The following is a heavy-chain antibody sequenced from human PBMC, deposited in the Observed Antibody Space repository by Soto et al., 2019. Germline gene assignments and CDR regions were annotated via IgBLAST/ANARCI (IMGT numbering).Heavy chain of an antibody. V-gene: IGHV3-9*01. Sequence: PGGSLRLSCAASGFTFDDYAMHWVRQAPGKGLEWVSGISWNSGSIGYADSVKGRFTISRDNAKNSLYLQMNSLRAEDTALYYCAKDASGSYYYFDHWGQGTLVTVSS. CDR3: AKDASGSYYYFDH. CDR1: GFTFDDYA. J-gene: IGHJ4*02. CDR2: ISWNSGSI. D-gene: IGHD1-26*01.